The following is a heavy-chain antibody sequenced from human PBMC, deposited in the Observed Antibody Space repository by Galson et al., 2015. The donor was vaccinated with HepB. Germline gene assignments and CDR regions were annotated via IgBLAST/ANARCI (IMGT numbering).Heavy chain of an antibody. J-gene: IGHJ6*02. CDR1: GYSFTSYW. CDR3: ARELSSGSTYYYYGMDV. Sequence: QSGAEVKKPGESLKISCKGSGYSFTSYWIGWVRQMPGKGLEWMGIIYPGDSDTRYSPSFQGQVTISADKSISTAYLQWSSLKASDTAMYYCARELSSGSTYYYYGMDVWGQGTTVTVSS. D-gene: IGHD6-19*01. V-gene: IGHV5-51*03. CDR2: IYPGDSDT.